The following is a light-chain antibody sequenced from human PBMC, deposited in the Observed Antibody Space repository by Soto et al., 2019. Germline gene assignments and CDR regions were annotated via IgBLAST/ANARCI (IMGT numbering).Light chain of an antibody. V-gene: IGKV3-11*01. CDR3: QQRNYWPPYT. CDR1: QSVSSY. CDR2: DAF. Sequence: EIVLTQSPATLSLSPGERATLSCRASQSVSSYLAWYQQKPGQAPRLLIYDAFTTATGIPARFSGSGSGTAFNLTINSLEPEDFAVYDYQQRNYWPPYTFGPGTKLEIK. J-gene: IGKJ2*01.